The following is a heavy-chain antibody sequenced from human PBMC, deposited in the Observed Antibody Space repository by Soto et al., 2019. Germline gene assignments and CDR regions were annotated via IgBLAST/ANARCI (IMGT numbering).Heavy chain of an antibody. J-gene: IGHJ4*02. CDR1: GFTVNTNY. Sequence: GSLGLSCRASGFTVNTNYMTWVRQAPGKGLEWVSVIYTGGTTYYADSVKGRFTISRDNSKNTLYLQMNSLRVEDTALYYCVKGLNIDYNSGWFYFDYWGQATVVTVSS. D-gene: IGHD6-19*01. V-gene: IGHV3-53*05. CDR3: VKGLNIDYNSGWFYFDY. CDR2: IYTGGTT.